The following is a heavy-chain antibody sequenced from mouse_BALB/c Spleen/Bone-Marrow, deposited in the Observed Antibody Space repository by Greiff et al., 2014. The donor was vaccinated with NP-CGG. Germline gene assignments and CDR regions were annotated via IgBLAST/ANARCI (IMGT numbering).Heavy chain of an antibody. CDR2: IWGGGST. CDR1: GFSLSRYS. CDR3: ARRELHAMDY. V-gene: IGHV2-6-4*01. Sequence: QVQLQQSGPGLVAPSQSLSITCTVSGFSLSRYSVHWIRQPPGKGLEWLGMIWGGGSTDYNSALRSRLSIINDNSKSQVFLKMSGLQTDDTAMYYCARRELHAMDYWGQGTSVTVSS. J-gene: IGHJ4*01.